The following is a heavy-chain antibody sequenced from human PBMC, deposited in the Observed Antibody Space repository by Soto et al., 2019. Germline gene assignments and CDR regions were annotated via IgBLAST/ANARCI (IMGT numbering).Heavy chain of an antibody. CDR2: SRNKAHSYTT. CDR1: GFTFSDHY. D-gene: IGHD3-22*01. V-gene: IGHV3-72*01. CDR3: ARTRGYYSWYFDF. J-gene: IGHJ2*01. Sequence: EVQLVESGGDLVQPGGSLRLSCAVSGFTFSDHYMDWVRQAPGKGLEWVGRSRNKAHSYTTEYAASVKGRFTMSRDDSKNSLYLQMNSLKTEDTAVYYCARTRGYYSWYFDFWGRGTLVTVSS.